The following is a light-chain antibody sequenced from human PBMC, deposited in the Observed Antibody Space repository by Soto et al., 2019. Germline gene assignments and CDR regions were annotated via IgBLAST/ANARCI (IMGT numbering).Light chain of an antibody. CDR2: DAS. J-gene: IGKJ1*01. CDR3: QQYDDSPGT. Sequence: EIVLTQSPGTLSLSPGERATLSCRASQSVRSNYLAWYQQRPGQAPRLLIYDASNKFTGVPDRFSGSGSGTDFTLTISRLEPDDFAVYYCQQYDDSPGTFGPRTKVEIK. V-gene: IGKV3-20*01. CDR1: QSVRSNY.